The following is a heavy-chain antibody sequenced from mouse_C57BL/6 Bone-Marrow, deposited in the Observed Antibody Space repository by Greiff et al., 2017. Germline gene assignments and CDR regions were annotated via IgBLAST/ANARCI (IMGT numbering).Heavy chain of an antibody. CDR3: ARRRGITTVVGLDY. J-gene: IGHJ2*01. CDR1: GYTFTSYW. Sequence: QVQLQQPGAELVKPGASVKMSCKASGYTFTSYWITWVKQRPGQGLEWIGDIYPGSGSTNYNEKFKSKATLTVDPSSSTAYMQLSSLTSEDSAVYYCARRRGITTVVGLDYWGQGTTLTVS. V-gene: IGHV1-55*01. CDR2: IYPGSGST. D-gene: IGHD1-1*01.